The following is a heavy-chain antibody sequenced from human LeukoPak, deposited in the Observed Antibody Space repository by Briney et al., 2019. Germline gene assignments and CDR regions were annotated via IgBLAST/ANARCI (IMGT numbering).Heavy chain of an antibody. CDR3: ARNYYGSGPPYYYYYYMDV. CDR1: GGTFSGYA. J-gene: IGHJ6*03. CDR2: IIPIFGTA. Sequence: GASVKVSCKASGGTFSGYAISWVRQAPGQGLEWMGGIIPIFGTANYAQKFQGRVTITADESTSTAYMELSSLRSEDTAVYYCARNYYGSGPPYYYYYYMDVWGKGTTVTISS. V-gene: IGHV1-69*13. D-gene: IGHD3-10*01.